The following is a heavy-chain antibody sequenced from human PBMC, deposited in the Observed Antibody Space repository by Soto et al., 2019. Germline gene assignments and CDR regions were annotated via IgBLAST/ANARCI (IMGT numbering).Heavy chain of an antibody. CDR1: GFTFSSYW. Sequence: EVQLVESGGGLVQPGGSLRLSCVASGFTFSSYWMYWVRQPPGKGLVWVSRINSDASSTNYADSVRGRFTISRDNAKNTLDLQVSSLRAEDTAGYYCTRGDWELPLDYWGQGTLVTVSS. CDR2: INSDASST. CDR3: TRGDWELPLDY. J-gene: IGHJ4*02. V-gene: IGHV3-74*01. D-gene: IGHD1-7*01.